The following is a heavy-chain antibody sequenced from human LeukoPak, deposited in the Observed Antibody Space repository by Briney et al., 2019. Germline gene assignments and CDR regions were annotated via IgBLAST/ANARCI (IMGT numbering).Heavy chain of an antibody. D-gene: IGHD3-3*01. CDR1: GGSISSGSYY. J-gene: IGHJ3*02. Sequence: KTSETLSLTCTVSGGSISSGSYYWSWIRQPAGKGLQWIGRIYTSGSTNYNPSLKSRVTISVDTSKNQFSLKLSSVTAADTAVYYCARESFGVVLAFDIWGQGTMVTVSS. CDR2: IYTSGST. V-gene: IGHV4-61*02. CDR3: ARESFGVVLAFDI.